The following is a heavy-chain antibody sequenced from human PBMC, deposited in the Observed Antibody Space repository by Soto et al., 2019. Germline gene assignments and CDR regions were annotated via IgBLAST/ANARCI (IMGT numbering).Heavy chain of an antibody. V-gene: IGHV1-18*01. D-gene: IGHD3-9*01. J-gene: IGHJ6*02. Sequence: QVQLVQSGAEVKKPGASVKVSCKASGYTFTSYGISWVRQAPGQGLEWMGWISAYNGNTNYAQKLQGRVTMTTDTSTSTAYTELSSRRPDDTAVYYCAREFDWLLRPDYYYGMDVWGQGTTVTVSS. CDR3: AREFDWLLRPDYYYGMDV. CDR1: GYTFTSYG. CDR2: ISAYNGNT.